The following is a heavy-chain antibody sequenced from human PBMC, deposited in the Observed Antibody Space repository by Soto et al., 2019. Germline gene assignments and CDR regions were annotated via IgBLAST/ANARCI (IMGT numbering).Heavy chain of an antibody. CDR2: IYYSGST. CDR1: GGSISSYY. CDR3: VRDLSYYFDY. V-gene: IGHV4-59*01. Sequence: SETLSLTCTVSGGSISSYYWSWIRQPPGKGLEWIGYIYYSGSTNYNPSLKSRVTISVDTSKNQFSLKLSSVTAADTAVYYCVRDLSYYFDYWGQGTLVTVSS. J-gene: IGHJ4*02.